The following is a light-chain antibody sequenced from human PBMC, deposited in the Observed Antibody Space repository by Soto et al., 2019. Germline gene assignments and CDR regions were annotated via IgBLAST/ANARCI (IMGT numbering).Light chain of an antibody. CDR3: CSYAGSSIFVV. CDR1: SSDIGTYDL. Sequence: QSVLTQPASVSGSPGQSITISCTGTSSDIGTYDLVSWYQHHPGKAPKLMIYEVNQRPSGVSNRFSASKSGNTASLTISGLQAEDEADYYCCSYAGSSIFVVFGGGTKVTVL. V-gene: IGLV2-23*02. CDR2: EVN. J-gene: IGLJ2*01.